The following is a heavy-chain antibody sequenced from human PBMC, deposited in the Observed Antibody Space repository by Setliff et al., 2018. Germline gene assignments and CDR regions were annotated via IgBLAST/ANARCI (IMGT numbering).Heavy chain of an antibody. CDR1: GGSFSGYY. D-gene: IGHD4-4*01. V-gene: IGHV4-34*01. J-gene: IGHJ2*01. CDR3: ASLGMTTMMDWYSDL. Sequence: ASETLSLTCAVYGGSFSGYYWSWIRQPPGKGLEWIGEINHSGSTYYNPSLKSRVTISIDTSKNQFSLKLSSVTAADTAVYYCASLGMTTMMDWYSDLWGRGTLVTVSS. CDR2: INHSGST.